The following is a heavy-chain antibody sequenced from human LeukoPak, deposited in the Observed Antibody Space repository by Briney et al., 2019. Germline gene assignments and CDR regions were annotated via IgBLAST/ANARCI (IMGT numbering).Heavy chain of an antibody. V-gene: IGHV4-4*07. D-gene: IGHD3-22*01. J-gene: IGHJ4*02. CDR1: GGSISSYY. Sequence: SETLSLTCTVSGGSISSYYWSWIRQPAGKGLEWVGRIYTSGSTNYNPSLKSRVTMSVDTSKNQFSQKLSSVTAADTAVYYCARGFGDSSGYYYFDYWGQGTLVTVSS. CDR2: IYTSGST. CDR3: ARGFGDSSGYYYFDY.